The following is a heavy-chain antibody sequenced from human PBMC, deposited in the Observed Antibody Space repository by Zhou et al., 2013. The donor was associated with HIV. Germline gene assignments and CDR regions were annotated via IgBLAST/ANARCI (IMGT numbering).Heavy chain of an antibody. J-gene: IGHJ3*02. CDR2: IIPILGIA. Sequence: QVQLVQSGAEVKKPGSSVKVSCKASGGTFSSYAISWVRQAPGQGLEWMGRIIPILGIANYAQKFQGRVTITADKSTSTAYMELSSLRSEDTAVYYCARKSGCHCGIPNAFDIWAKGQWSPSLQ. CDR3: ARKSGCHCGIPNAFDI. V-gene: IGHV1-69*04. D-gene: IGHD3-10*01. CDR1: GGTFSSYA.